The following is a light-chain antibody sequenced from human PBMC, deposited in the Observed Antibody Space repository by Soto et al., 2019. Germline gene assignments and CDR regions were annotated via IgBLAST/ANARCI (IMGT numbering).Light chain of an antibody. V-gene: IGKV1-39*01. CDR3: QQSYSTLLS. CDR2: STS. CDR1: QGIEKN. Sequence: DIQKTQSPSSLSASVGDRVIITCRASQGIEKNLNWYQQTPGKAPKLLIHSTSRLHSGVPSRFSGSGSGTDFTLTISALQPEDLATYYCQQSYSTLLSFGGGTKVEIK. J-gene: IGKJ4*01.